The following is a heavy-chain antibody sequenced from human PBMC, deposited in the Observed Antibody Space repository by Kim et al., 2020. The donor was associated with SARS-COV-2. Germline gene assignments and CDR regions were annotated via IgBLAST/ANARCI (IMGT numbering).Heavy chain of an antibody. Sequence: YTDSVKGRFTISRDNSKNTLDLQMNSLRAEDTAVYYCAKFPWELGAVDYWGQGTLVTVSS. V-gene: IGHV3-23*01. CDR3: AKFPWELGAVDY. J-gene: IGHJ4*02. D-gene: IGHD1-26*01.